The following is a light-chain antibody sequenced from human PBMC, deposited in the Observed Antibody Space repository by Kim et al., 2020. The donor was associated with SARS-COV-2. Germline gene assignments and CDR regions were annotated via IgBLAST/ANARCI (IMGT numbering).Light chain of an antibody. CDR3: QKYDSAPWT. V-gene: IGKV1-27*01. Sequence: ASVGDVVTITCRASQDIANYLAWYQQKPGKVPKLLVYAASAFKSGVPSRFSGNRSGTDFTLTISNLQPEDVATYYCQKYDSAPWTFGQGTKVDIK. CDR2: AAS. J-gene: IGKJ1*01. CDR1: QDIANY.